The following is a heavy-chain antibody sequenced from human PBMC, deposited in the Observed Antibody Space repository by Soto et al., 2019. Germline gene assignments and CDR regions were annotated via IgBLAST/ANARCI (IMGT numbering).Heavy chain of an antibody. V-gene: IGHV3-48*02. CDR2: ITSSGTTV. J-gene: IGHJ4*02. Sequence: GGSLRLSCAASGFTFSSYSLNWVRQAPGKGLEWVSYITSSGTTVYYADSVRGRFTISRDNAKNSLYLQMNSLRDDDTAVYYCTRGSSNWAYYFDSWGQGTLVTVS. D-gene: IGHD6-13*01. CDR1: GFTFSSYS. CDR3: TRGSSNWAYYFDS.